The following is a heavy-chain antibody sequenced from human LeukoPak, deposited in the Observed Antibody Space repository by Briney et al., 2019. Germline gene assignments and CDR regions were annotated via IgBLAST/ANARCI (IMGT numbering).Heavy chain of an antibody. Sequence: RGSLRLSCAASGFTFSGYWMNWVRQAPGKGLEWVANIKQDGSETYYVDSVKGRFTISRDNAKNSLYLQMNSLRAEDTAVYYCAKGAMVAANIFDYWGQGTLVTVSS. CDR3: AKGAMVAANIFDY. V-gene: IGHV3-7*01. CDR1: GFTFSGYW. D-gene: IGHD2-15*01. J-gene: IGHJ4*02. CDR2: IKQDGSET.